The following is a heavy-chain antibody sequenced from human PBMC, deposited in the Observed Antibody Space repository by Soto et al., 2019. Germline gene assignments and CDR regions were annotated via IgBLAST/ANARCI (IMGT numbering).Heavy chain of an antibody. V-gene: IGHV4-34*01. Sequence: SETLSLTCAVYGGSFSGYYWSWIRQPPGKGLEWIGEINHSGSTNYNPSLKSRVTISVDTSKNQFSLKLSSVTAADTAVYYCASPFTILEAPPDWGQGTLVTVSS. J-gene: IGHJ4*02. CDR2: INHSGST. D-gene: IGHD3-3*01. CDR3: ASPFTILEAPPD. CDR1: GGSFSGYY.